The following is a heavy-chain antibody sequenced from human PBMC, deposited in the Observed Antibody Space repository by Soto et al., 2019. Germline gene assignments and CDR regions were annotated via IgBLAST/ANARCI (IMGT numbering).Heavy chain of an antibody. Sequence: ASVKVSCKASGYTFTGYYMHWVRQAPGQGLEWMGWINPNSGGTNYAQKFQGRVTMTRDTSISTAYMELSRLRSDDTAVYYCARERRSGEYYYDSSGFSYWGPGTLVTVSS. CDR3: ARERRSGEYYYDSSGFSY. CDR2: INPNSGGT. D-gene: IGHD3-22*01. CDR1: GYTFTGYY. J-gene: IGHJ4*02. V-gene: IGHV1-2*02.